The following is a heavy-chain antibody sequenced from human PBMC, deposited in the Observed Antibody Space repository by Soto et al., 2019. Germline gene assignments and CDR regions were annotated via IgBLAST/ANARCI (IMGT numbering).Heavy chain of an antibody. V-gene: IGHV1-24*01. J-gene: IGHJ6*02. CDR1: GYTLTELS. Sequence: ASVKVSFKVSGYTLTELSMHWVRQAPGKGLEWMGGFDPEDGETIYAQKFQGRVTMTEDTSTDTAYMELSSLRSEDTAVYYCATCCYFFFWSAYYVPYSGLDVWGQGTTVTVSS. D-gene: IGHD3-3*01. CDR3: ATCCYFFFWSAYYVPYSGLDV. CDR2: FDPEDGET.